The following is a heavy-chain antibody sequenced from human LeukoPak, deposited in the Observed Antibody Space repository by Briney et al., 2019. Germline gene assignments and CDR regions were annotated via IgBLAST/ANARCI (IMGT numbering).Heavy chain of an antibody. V-gene: IGHV1-2*02. CDR2: INPNSGGT. J-gene: IGHJ3*02. CDR1: GYTFTGYY. D-gene: IGHD1-26*01. CDR3: ARYSGSSAADDAFDI. Sequence: ASEKVSCKASGYTFTGYYMHWVRQAPGQGLEWMGWINPNSGGTNYAQKFQGRVTMTRDTSTSTVYMELTSLRSEDTAVYYCARYSGSSAADDAFDIWGQGTMVTVSS.